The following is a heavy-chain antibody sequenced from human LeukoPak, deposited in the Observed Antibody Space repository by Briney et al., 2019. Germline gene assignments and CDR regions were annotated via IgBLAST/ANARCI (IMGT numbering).Heavy chain of an antibody. Sequence: GGSLRLSCAASGFTFSSYSINWVRQAPGKGLEWVSYISSSSSTIYYADSVKGRFTISRDNAKNSLYLQMNSLRAEDTAVYYCARDNGLEGLSDDAFDIWGQGTMVTVSS. CDR3: ARDNGLEGLSDDAFDI. CDR2: ISSSSSTI. J-gene: IGHJ3*02. V-gene: IGHV3-48*04. D-gene: IGHD3-3*01. CDR1: GFTFSSYS.